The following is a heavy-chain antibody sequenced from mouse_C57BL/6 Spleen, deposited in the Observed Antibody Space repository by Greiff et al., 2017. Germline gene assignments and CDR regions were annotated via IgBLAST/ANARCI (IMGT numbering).Heavy chain of an antibody. Sequence: VQLKQSGAELVRPGASVKLSCTASGFNFTDYYMHWVKQRPEQGLEWIGRIDPEDGDTEYAPKFQGKATMTADTSSSTAYLQLSSLTSEDTAVYYCVRRGLEFAYWGQGTLVTVSA. CDR3: VRRGLEFAY. CDR2: IDPEDGDT. J-gene: IGHJ3*01. CDR1: GFNFTDYY. V-gene: IGHV14-1*01.